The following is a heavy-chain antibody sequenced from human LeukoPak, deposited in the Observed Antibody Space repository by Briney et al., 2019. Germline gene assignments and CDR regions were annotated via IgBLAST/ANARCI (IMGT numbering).Heavy chain of an antibody. CDR3: ARESRGELFAPPDY. V-gene: IGHV3-33*01. J-gene: IGHJ4*02. CDR1: GFTFSSFG. CDR2: IWYNGRNE. D-gene: IGHD3-10*01. Sequence: PGGSRRLSCAASGFTFSSFGMHWVRQDPGKGLEWVAIIWYNGRNETYADSVKGRFTISRDNSKNTLYLYMNSLRAEDTAVYYCARESRGELFAPPDYWGQGTLVIVSS.